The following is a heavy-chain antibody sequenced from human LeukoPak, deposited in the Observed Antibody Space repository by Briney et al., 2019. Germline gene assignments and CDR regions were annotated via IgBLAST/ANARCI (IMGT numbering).Heavy chain of an antibody. J-gene: IGHJ4*02. D-gene: IGHD2-2*01. CDR1: GFTLSSYA. CDR2: LSVSVGNT. Sequence: GGSLRLSCAACGFTLSSYAMIGVPHAPGKGLEWVSALSVSVGNTYYADAVTGRFTISRDNSKSTLYLQMNSLRAEDTTVYYCAKFFRSYCSSTSCSKYFDYWGQGTLVTVSS. CDR3: AKFFRSYCSSTSCSKYFDY. V-gene: IGHV3-23*01.